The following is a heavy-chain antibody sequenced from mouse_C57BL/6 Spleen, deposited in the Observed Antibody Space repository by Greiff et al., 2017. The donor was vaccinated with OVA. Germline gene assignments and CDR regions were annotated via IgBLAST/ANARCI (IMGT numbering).Heavy chain of an antibody. J-gene: IGHJ4*01. Sequence: VQLQQPGAELVKPGASVKLSCKASGYTFTSYWMQWVKQRPGQGLEWIGEIDPSDSYTNYNQKFKGKATLTVDTSSSTAYMQLSSLTSEDSAVYYCARGERFPMDYWGQGTSVTVSS. CDR3: ARGERFPMDY. V-gene: IGHV1-50*01. CDR1: GYTFTSYW. CDR2: IDPSDSYT.